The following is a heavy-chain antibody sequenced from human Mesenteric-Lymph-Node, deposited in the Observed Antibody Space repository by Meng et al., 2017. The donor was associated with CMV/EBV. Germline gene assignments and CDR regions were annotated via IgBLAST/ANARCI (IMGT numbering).Heavy chain of an antibody. J-gene: IGHJ5*02. CDR1: GFTFSSYG. D-gene: IGHD6-25*01. V-gene: IGHV3-30*02. Sequence: SVRLSCAASGFTFSSYGMHWGRQAAGKGLEWVACIRYDGSNKYNADSVKGRFTISRDNSKNTLYLQMNSLRAEDTAVYYCAHRARLDPWGQGTLVTVSS. CDR2: IRYDGSNK. CDR3: AHRARLDP.